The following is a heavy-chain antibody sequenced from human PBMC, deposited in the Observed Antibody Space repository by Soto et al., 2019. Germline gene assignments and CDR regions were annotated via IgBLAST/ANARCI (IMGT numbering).Heavy chain of an antibody. Sequence: GGSLRLSCAASGFTFSNAWMSWVRQAPGKGLEWVGRIKSKTDGGTTDYAAPVKGRFTISRDDSKNTLYLQMNSLKTEDTAVYYCTTETTSEVVVAAKGGGYYYYYYMDVWGKGTTVTVSS. D-gene: IGHD2-15*01. J-gene: IGHJ6*03. CDR2: IKSKTDGGTT. CDR1: GFTFSNAW. V-gene: IGHV3-15*01. CDR3: TTETTSEVVVAAKGGGYYYYYYMDV.